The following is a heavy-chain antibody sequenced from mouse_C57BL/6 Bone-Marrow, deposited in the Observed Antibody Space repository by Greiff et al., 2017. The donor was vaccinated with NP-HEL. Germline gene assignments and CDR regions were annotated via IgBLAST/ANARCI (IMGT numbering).Heavy chain of an antibody. D-gene: IGHD1-1*01. Sequence: QVQLQQPGAELVRPGTSVKLSCKASGYTFTSYWMHWVKQRPGQGLEWIGVIDPSDSYTNYNQKFKGKATLTVDTSSSTAYMQLSSLTSEDSAVYYCARIYYGSSPSAWFAYWGQGTLVTVSA. V-gene: IGHV1-59*01. J-gene: IGHJ3*01. CDR1: GYTFTSYW. CDR2: IDPSDSYT. CDR3: ARIYYGSSPSAWFAY.